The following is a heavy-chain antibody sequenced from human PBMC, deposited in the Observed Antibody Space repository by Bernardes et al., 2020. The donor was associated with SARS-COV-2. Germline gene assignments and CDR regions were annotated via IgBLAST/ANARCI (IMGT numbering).Heavy chain of an antibody. Sequence: GGSLRLSCAASGFTLSSYAMTWVRQAPGKGLEWVSSISGSGGTYYADSVKGRFTISRDNSKNTLSLQMNSLRTEDTAVYYCARYTSGWFEDYWGQGNLVTVSS. CDR1: GFTLSSYA. V-gene: IGHV3-23*01. CDR3: ARYTSGWFEDY. CDR2: ISGSGGT. J-gene: IGHJ4*02. D-gene: IGHD6-19*01.